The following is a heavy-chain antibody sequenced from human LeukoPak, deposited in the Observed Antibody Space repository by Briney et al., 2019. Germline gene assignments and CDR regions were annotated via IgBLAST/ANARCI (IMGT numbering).Heavy chain of an antibody. CDR1: GFTFSIDW. CDR2: MNSDGSRT. Sequence: GGSLRLSCAGSGFTFSIDWMHWVRQAPGKGLVWVSRMNSDGSRTSYADSVEGRFTISRDNAKNTLYLQMNSLRAEDTAIYYCARGIPQRDWGQGTLVTVSS. J-gene: IGHJ4*02. V-gene: IGHV3-74*03. CDR3: ARGIPQRD.